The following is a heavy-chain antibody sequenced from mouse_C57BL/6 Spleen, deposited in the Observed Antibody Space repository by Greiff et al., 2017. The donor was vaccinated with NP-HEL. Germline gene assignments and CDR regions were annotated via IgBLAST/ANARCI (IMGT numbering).Heavy chain of an antibody. CDR3: ARSFTWYFDV. J-gene: IGHJ1*03. Sequence: VQLKQSGPELVKPGASVKIPCKASGYTFTDYNMDWVKQSHGKSLEWIGDINPNNGGTIYNQKFKGKATLTVDKSSSTAYMELRSLTSEDTAVYYCARSFTWYFDVWGTGTTVTVSS. CDR2: INPNNGGT. V-gene: IGHV1-18*01. CDR1: GYTFTDYN.